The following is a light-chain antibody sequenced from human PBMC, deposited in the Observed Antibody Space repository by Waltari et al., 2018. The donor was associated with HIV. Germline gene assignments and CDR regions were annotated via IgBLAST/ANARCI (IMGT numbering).Light chain of an antibody. CDR1: SSNIGSNY. CDR3: ATWDDSLNGPV. Sequence: QSVLTQPPSASGTPGQRVTFSCSGSSSNIGSNYVSWYQQFPGTAPKLLIYTTNQRPSGVPDRFSGSKSGASASLAISGLQSDDEADYYCATWDDSLNGPVFGGGTKLTVL. J-gene: IGLJ3*02. V-gene: IGLV1-44*01. CDR2: TTN.